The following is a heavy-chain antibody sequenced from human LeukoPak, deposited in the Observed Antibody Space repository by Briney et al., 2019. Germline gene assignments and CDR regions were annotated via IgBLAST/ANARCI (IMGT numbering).Heavy chain of an antibody. Sequence: GASVRVSFMASGYTFNNYGFSWVGQAPGQGLAWMGGIIPKFGTAHYAQKFQGRVTLTTDESTSTAYMETSSLRSDDTAVYYCARDDSDIVASDHWGQGTRVTVSS. CDR1: GYTFNNYG. J-gene: IGHJ4*02. V-gene: IGHV1-69*05. D-gene: IGHD2-21*01. CDR2: IIPKFGTA. CDR3: ARDDSDIVASDH.